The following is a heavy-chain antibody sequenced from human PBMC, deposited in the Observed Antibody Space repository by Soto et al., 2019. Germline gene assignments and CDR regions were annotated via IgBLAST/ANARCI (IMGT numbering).Heavy chain of an antibody. Sequence: ASVKVSCKASGYTFTSYYMHWVRQAPGQGLEWMGIINPSGGSTSYAQKFQGRVTMTRDTSTSTVYMELSSLRSEDTAVYYCARDLVAGTYYYYGMEVWGQGTTVTVSS. CDR1: GYTFTSYY. J-gene: IGHJ6*02. CDR2: INPSGGST. V-gene: IGHV1-46*01. CDR3: ARDLVAGTYYYYGMEV. D-gene: IGHD6-19*01.